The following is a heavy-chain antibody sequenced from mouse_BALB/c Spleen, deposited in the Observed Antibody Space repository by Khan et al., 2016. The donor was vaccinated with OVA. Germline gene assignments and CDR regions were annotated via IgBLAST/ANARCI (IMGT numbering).Heavy chain of an antibody. D-gene: IGHD2-4*01. Sequence: VQLQQSGPGLVAPSQSLSITCTVSGFSLTSYGVHWVRQPPGKGLEWLVVIWSDGKTNYNSTLKSRLSISKDNSKSQVFLKMNSLQNDDTAMYYCARNTQMITTVMDYWGQGTSVTVSS. CDR2: IWSDGKT. CDR1: GFSLTSYG. J-gene: IGHJ4*01. V-gene: IGHV2-6*02. CDR3: ARNTQMITTVMDY.